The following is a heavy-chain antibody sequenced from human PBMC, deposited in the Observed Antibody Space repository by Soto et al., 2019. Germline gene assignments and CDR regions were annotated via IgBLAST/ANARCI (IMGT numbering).Heavy chain of an antibody. CDR1: GYTFTSYG. CDR2: ISAYNGNT. CDR3: ARDSPVLRYFDGVGPGNYYGMDV. Sequence: QVQLVQSGAEVKKPGASVKVSCKASGYTFTSYGISWVRQAPGQGLEWMGWISAYNGNTNYAQKLQGRVTMTTDTSTRTAYMELRSLRSDDTAVYYCARDSPVLRYFDGVGPGNYYGMDVWGQGTTVTVSS. D-gene: IGHD3-9*01. J-gene: IGHJ6*02. V-gene: IGHV1-18*01.